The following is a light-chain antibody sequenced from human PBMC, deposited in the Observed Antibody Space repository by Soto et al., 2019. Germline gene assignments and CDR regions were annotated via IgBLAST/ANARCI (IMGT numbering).Light chain of an antibody. V-gene: IGKV3-20*01. Sequence: EIVLTQSPGTLSLSPGERATLSCSASQSVSSSYLAWYQQKPGQAPRLLIYGASSRATGIPDRFSGSGSGTDFTLTISRLEPEDFAVYYCQQYGSSPRTFGQGTKVDIK. CDR3: QQYGSSPRT. J-gene: IGKJ1*01. CDR1: QSVSSSY. CDR2: GAS.